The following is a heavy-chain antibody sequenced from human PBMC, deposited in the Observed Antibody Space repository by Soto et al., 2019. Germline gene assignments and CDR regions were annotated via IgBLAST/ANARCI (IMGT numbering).Heavy chain of an antibody. CDR1: GVTFSKFI. V-gene: IGHV1-69*01. J-gene: IGHJ6*02. D-gene: IGHD6-19*01. CDR3: AKVRYSSPMGYYYGMDV. Sequence: QVQLEQSGGEVKKPGSSVKVSCKASGVTFSKFIMTWVRQAPGLGLEWVGGIIPIFGTANYAQKFQGIVTITADESTSTSYLEVSNLRSEDTAVYYCAKVRYSSPMGYYYGMDVWGQGTAVTVSS. CDR2: IIPIFGTA.